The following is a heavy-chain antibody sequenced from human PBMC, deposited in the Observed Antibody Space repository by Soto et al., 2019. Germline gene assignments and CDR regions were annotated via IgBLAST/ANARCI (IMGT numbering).Heavy chain of an antibody. Sequence: QVQLVESGGGVVQPGRSLRLSCAASGFTFSSYGMHWVRQAPGKGLEWVAVISYDGSNKYYADSVKGRFTISRDNSKNTXXLQMNSRRAEDTAVYYCANDYLEQQLVITYCGMDVWGQGTTVTVSS. V-gene: IGHV3-30*18. CDR2: ISYDGSNK. J-gene: IGHJ6*02. CDR3: ANDYLEQQLVITYCGMDV. D-gene: IGHD6-13*01. CDR1: GFTFSSYG.